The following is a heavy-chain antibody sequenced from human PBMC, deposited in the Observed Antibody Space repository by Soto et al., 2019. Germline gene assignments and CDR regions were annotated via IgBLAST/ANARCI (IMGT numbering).Heavy chain of an antibody. CDR1: GFTISNTY. D-gene: IGHD6-13*01. CDR3: ARDEYVNSWYYY. J-gene: IGHJ4*02. V-gene: IGHV3-66*01. Sequence: EVQLVESGGGLVQPGGSLRLSCTASGFTISNTYMTWVRKAPGKGLEWVSLIHSGGSTYYADSVKGRFTVSRDISKNTLFLQMNSLKAEDTAVYYCARDEYVNSWYYYWGQGTLVTVSS. CDR2: IHSGGST.